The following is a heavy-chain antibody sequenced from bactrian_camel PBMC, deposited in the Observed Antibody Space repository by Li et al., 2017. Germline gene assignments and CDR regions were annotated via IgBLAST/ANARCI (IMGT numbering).Heavy chain of an antibody. CDR1: GYTFRNYA. D-gene: IGHD2*01. CDR3: ATMGRWLYTLEFGD. Sequence: DVQLVESGGGLVQPGGSLKLSCTGSGYTFRNYAMMWLRQAPGKGLEWVSAISWRGDETIYADSVKGQFTISRDNTKNTVYLQMNSLKPDDTAVYYCATMGRWLYTLEFGDWGQGTQVTVS. J-gene: IGHJ6*01. CDR2: ISWRGDET. V-gene: IGHV3S40*01.